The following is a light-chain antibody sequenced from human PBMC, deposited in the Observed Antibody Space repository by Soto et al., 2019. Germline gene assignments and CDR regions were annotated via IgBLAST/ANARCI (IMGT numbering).Light chain of an antibody. Sequence: DIPMTPSPSSLSASLGYRFTMTFRSGQSISSSLSWYQQKPRKAPNLLIYAASSLQSGVPSRFSGSGSGTEFTLTISTLQPDDFALYYCQQRYNWPPTFGQGTKVDI. CDR2: AAS. CDR3: QQRYNWPPT. CDR1: QSISSS. V-gene: IGKV1-39*01. J-gene: IGKJ1*01.